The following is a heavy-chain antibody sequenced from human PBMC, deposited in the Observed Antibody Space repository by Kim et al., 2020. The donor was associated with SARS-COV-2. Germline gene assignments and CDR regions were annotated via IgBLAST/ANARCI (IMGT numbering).Heavy chain of an antibody. Sequence: SETLSLTCTVSGGSISSSSYYWGWIRQPPGKGLEWIGSIYYSGSTYYNPSLKSRVTISVDTSKNQFSLKLSSVTAAATAGYYWARVYGDVYPQSDGMDVWGQGTPVTVSS. V-gene: IGHV4-39*07. CDR1: GGSISSSSYY. D-gene: IGHD4-17*01. CDR3: ARVYGDVYPQSDGMDV. J-gene: IGHJ6*02. CDR2: IYYSGST.